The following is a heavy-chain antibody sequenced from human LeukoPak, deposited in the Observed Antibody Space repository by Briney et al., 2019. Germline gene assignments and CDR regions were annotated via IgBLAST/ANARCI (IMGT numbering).Heavy chain of an antibody. Sequence: GGSLRLSCSASGFTFSSYAMHWVRQAPGKGLEYVSVVSSNGGSTYYADSVKGRFTISRDNSKNTLYLQMSSLRAEDSAVYYCVKGSAVAGITFDYWGQGTLVTVSS. CDR3: VKGSAVAGITFDY. V-gene: IGHV3-64D*09. J-gene: IGHJ4*02. CDR2: VSSNGGST. CDR1: GFTFSSYA. D-gene: IGHD6-19*01.